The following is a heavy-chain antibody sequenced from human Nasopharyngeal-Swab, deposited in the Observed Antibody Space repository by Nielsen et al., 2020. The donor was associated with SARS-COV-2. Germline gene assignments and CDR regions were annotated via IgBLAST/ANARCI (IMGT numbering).Heavy chain of an antibody. CDR2: IGTAGDT. Sequence: GESLKISCAASGFTFSSYDMHWVRQATGKGLEWVSAIGTAGDTYYPGSVKGRFTSSRENAKNSLYLQMNSLRAGDTAVCYCARGVRSDMITFGGVIAISPFDYWGQGTLVTVSS. J-gene: IGHJ4*02. CDR3: ARGVRSDMITFGGVIAISPFDY. V-gene: IGHV3-13*04. CDR1: GFTFSSYD. D-gene: IGHD3-16*02.